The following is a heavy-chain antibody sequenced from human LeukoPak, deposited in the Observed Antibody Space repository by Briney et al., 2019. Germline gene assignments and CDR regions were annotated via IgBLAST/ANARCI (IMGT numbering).Heavy chain of an antibody. CDR3: ARGGALPAAAIPER. D-gene: IGHD2-2*01. CDR1: GFTFISYW. CDR2: IKQDGSEK. V-gene: IGHV3-7*01. Sequence: PGGSLRLSCAASGFTFISYWMSWVRQAPGKGLEWVANIKQDGSEKYYVDSVKGRFTISRDNAKNSLYLQMNSLRAEDTAVYYCARGGALPAAAIPERWGQGTLVTVSS. J-gene: IGHJ4*02.